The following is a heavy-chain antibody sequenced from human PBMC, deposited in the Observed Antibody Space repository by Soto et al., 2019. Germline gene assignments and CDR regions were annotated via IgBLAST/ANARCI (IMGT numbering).Heavy chain of an antibody. CDR2: IYSGGST. D-gene: IGHD5-18*01. Sequence: EVQLVESGGGLIQPGGSLRLSCAASGFTVSSNYMSWVRQAPGKGLEWVSVIYSGGSTYYAASVKGRFTISRDNSKNPRYLQMNRLRAEDTAVYYCAGYRASTYWGQGTRVTVSS. CDR3: AGYRASTY. CDR1: GFTVSSNY. J-gene: IGHJ4*02. V-gene: IGHV3-53*01.